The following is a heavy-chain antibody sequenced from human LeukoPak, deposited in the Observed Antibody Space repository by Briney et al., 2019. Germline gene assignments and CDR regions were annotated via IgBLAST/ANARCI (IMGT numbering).Heavy chain of an antibody. V-gene: IGHV1-46*01. Sequence: GASVKVSCKASGYTFTSYYMHWVRQAPGQGLEWMGIINPSGGSTSYAQKFQGRVTMTRNTSISTAYMELSSLRSEDTAVYYCARSCSGGSCYSVYYYYGMDVWGQGTTVTVSS. D-gene: IGHD2-15*01. CDR2: INPSGGST. J-gene: IGHJ6*02. CDR1: GYTFTSYY. CDR3: ARSCSGGSCYSVYYYYGMDV.